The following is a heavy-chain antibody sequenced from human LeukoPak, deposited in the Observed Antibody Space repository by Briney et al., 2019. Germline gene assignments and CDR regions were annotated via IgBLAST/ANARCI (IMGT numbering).Heavy chain of an antibody. V-gene: IGHV4-61*02. CDR3: ARASDSSGWQQGHYYYYYGMDV. CDR1: GGSISSGSYY. D-gene: IGHD6-19*01. Sequence: SETLSLTCTVSGGSISSGSYYWSWIRQPAGKGLEWIGRIYTSGSTNYNPSLKSRVTISVDTSKNQFSLKLSSVTAADTAVYYCARASDSSGWQQGHYYYYYGMDVWGQGTTVTVSS. J-gene: IGHJ6*02. CDR2: IYTSGST.